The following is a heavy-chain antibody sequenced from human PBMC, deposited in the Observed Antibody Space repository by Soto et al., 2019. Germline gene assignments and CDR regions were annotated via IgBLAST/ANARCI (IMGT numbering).Heavy chain of an antibody. CDR3: ARFRTIDAWYYDFWSGYYGNFDY. D-gene: IGHD3-3*01. J-gene: IGHJ4*02. CDR1: GGSFSGYY. Sequence: QVQLQQWGAGLLKPSETLSLTCAVYGGSFSGYYWSWIRQPPGKGLEWIGEINHSGSTNYNPSLNNRVTISVDTSKNQFSLKLSSVTAADTAVYYCARFRTIDAWYYDFWSGYYGNFDYWGQGTLVTVSS. CDR2: INHSGST. V-gene: IGHV4-34*01.